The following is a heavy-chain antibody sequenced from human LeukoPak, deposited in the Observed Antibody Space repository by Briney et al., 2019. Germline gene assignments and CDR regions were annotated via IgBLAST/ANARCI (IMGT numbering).Heavy chain of an antibody. Sequence: ASVKVSCKASGYTFTSYDINWVRQATGQGLEWMGWMKPNSGNTGYAQKFQGRVTMTRNTSISTAYMELSSLRSEDTAVYYCARGRRDGYNWGYWGQGTLVTVSS. CDR3: ARGRRDGYNWGY. D-gene: IGHD5-24*01. J-gene: IGHJ4*02. CDR2: MKPNSGNT. CDR1: GYTFTSYD. V-gene: IGHV1-8*01.